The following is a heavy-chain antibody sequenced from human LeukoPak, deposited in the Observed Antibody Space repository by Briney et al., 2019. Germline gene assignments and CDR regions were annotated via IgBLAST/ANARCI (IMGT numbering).Heavy chain of an antibody. CDR3: ARAAYDSSGYYYRSLYYFDY. Sequence: SETLSLTCTVSGGSISSSSYYWGWIRQPPGKGLEWIGSIYYSGSTYYNPSLKSRVTISVDTPKNQFSLKLSSVTAADTAVYYCARAAYDSSGYYYRSLYYFDYWGQGTLVTVSS. D-gene: IGHD3-22*01. V-gene: IGHV4-39*07. J-gene: IGHJ4*02. CDR1: GGSISSSSYY. CDR2: IYYSGST.